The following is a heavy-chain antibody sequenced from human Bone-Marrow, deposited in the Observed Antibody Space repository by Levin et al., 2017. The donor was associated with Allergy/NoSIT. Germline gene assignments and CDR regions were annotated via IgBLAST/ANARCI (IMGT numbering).Heavy chain of an antibody. CDR3: ARTYYYDSSGQLNWYFDL. V-gene: IGHV4-30-4*01. D-gene: IGHD3-22*01. Sequence: SETLSLTCTVSGGSISSGDYYWSWIRQPPGKGLEWIGYIYYSGSTYYNPSLKSRVTISVDTSKNQFSLKLSSVTAADTAVYYCARTYYYDSSGQLNWYFDLWGRGTLVTVSS. CDR1: GGSISSGDYY. J-gene: IGHJ2*01. CDR2: IYYSGST.